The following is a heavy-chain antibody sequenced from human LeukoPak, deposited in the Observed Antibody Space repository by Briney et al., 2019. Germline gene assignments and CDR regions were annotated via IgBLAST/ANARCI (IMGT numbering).Heavy chain of an antibody. CDR2: IIPIFGTA. Sequence: SVKVSCKASGGTFSSYAISWVRQAPGQGLEWMGGIIPIFGTANYAQKFQGRVTITADESTSTAYMELSSLRSEDTAVYYCARAVGYYDSSGYYRDYWGQGTLVTVSS. CDR1: GGTFSSYA. CDR3: ARAVGYYDSSGYYRDY. J-gene: IGHJ4*02. D-gene: IGHD3-22*01. V-gene: IGHV1-69*01.